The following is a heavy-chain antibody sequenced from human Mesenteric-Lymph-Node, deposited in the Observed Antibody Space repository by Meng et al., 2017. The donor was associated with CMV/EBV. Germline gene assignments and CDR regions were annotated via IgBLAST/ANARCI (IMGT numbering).Heavy chain of an antibody. Sequence: GGSLRLSCTVSGFNFRTYEFNWVRQVPGKGLEWVSYIRNGGSVIYYADSVKGRFTVSRDDTENSLYLRMNSLRADDTGIYYCVREGPNDYGTFDSWGQGTLVTVSS. CDR1: GFNFRTYE. D-gene: IGHD4-17*01. J-gene: IGHJ4*02. CDR2: IRNGGSVI. V-gene: IGHV3-48*03. CDR3: VREGPNDYGTFDS.